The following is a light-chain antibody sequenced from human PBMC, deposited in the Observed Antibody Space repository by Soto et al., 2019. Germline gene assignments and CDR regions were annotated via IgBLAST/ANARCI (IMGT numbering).Light chain of an antibody. CDR1: NSDVGGYNY. CDR2: EVN. CDR3: AAWDDSLNGWV. Sequence: QSVLTQPASVSGSPGQSITISCTGTNSDVGGYNYVSWYQQHPGKAPKLMIYEVNNRPSGVSNRFSGSKSGTSASLAISGLQSEDEADYYCAAWDDSLNGWVFGGGTKLTVL. V-gene: IGLV2-14*01. J-gene: IGLJ3*02.